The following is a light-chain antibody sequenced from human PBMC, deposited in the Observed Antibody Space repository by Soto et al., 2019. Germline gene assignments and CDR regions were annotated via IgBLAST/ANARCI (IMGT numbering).Light chain of an antibody. V-gene: IGKV3-15*01. J-gene: IGKJ3*01. CDR1: ESVSSS. CDR2: GAS. CDR3: QQYKDWPPVT. Sequence: EIVLTQSPATLSVSPGEIVTLSCRASESVSSSLAWYQHQPGQPPRLLIYGASTRATDIPARFSGSGSWTQFTLTISSLQSEDFAVYYCQQYKDWPPVTFGPGTKVEIK.